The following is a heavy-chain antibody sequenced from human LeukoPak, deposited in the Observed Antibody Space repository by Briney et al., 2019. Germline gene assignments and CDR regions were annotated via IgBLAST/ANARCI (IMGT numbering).Heavy chain of an antibody. J-gene: IGHJ4*02. CDR2: IIPIFGTA. V-gene: IGHV1-69*13. D-gene: IGHD3-22*01. Sequence: SVKVSCKASGGTFSSYAISWVRQAPGQGLEWMGGIIPIFGTANYAQKFQGRVTVTADESTSTAYMELSSLRSEDTAVYYCAREETYYYDSSGYCFDYWGQGTLVTVSS. CDR1: GGTFSSYA. CDR3: AREETYYYDSSGYCFDY.